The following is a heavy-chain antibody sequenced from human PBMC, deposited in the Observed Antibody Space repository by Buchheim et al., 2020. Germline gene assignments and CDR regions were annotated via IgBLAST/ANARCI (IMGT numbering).Heavy chain of an antibody. J-gene: IGHJ6*03. CDR2: MNPNSGDT. D-gene: IGHD5-18*01. CDR1: GYTFTSSD. V-gene: IGHV1-8*01. Sequence: QVQLVQSGAEVKKPGASVKVSCKASGYTFTSSDIHWVRQATGQGLEWMGWMNPNSGDTGYAQKFQGRVTMTRNTSISTAYMELSSLRSEDTAVYYCARGGEDVGAAMIISESMDVWGTGTT. CDR3: ARGGEDVGAAMIISESMDV.